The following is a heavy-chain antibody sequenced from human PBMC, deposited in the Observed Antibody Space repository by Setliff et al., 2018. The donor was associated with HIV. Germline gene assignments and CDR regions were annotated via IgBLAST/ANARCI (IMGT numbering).Heavy chain of an antibody. CDR2: FYYSGST. Sequence: SETLSLTCVVSGDSISRSRYYWGWIRQPPGKGLEWIGSFYYSGSTPYNPSLKSRIIISVDLSKNQLSLELTSVTAADTAIYYCARDKGRPHHFDNNGYYRSDTFDIWGHGTMVTVSS. D-gene: IGHD3-22*01. V-gene: IGHV4-39*07. CDR3: ARDKGRPHHFDNNGYYRSDTFDI. CDR1: GDSISRSRYY. J-gene: IGHJ3*02.